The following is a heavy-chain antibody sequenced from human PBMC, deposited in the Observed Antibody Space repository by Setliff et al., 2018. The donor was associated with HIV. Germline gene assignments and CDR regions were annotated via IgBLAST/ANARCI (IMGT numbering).Heavy chain of an antibody. V-gene: IGHV4-4*09. CDR3: ARRALPDSTITSSNWFDS. D-gene: IGHD2-2*01. CDR1: GDSISRYS. Sequence: SETLSLTCTVSGDSISRYSWNWIRQPPGKGLEWIGYVYSNGETYYNPSLKSRVTMSTDTSKNQFSLNLNSATAADTAVYFCARRALPDSTITSSNWFDSWGQGTLVT. J-gene: IGHJ5*01. CDR2: VYSNGET.